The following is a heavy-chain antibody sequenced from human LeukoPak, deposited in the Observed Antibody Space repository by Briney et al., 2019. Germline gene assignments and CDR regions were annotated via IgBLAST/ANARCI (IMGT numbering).Heavy chain of an antibody. CDR2: ISYDGSNK. V-gene: IGHV3-30*18. CDR3: AKDRVWFGELLPDY. D-gene: IGHD3-10*01. CDR1: GFTFSSYG. J-gene: IGHJ4*02. Sequence: GGSLRLSCAASGFTFSSYGMHWVRQALGKGLEWVAVISYDGSNKYYVDSVKGRFTISRDNSKNTLYVQMNSLRAEDTAVYYCAKDRVWFGELLPDYWGQGTLVTVSS.